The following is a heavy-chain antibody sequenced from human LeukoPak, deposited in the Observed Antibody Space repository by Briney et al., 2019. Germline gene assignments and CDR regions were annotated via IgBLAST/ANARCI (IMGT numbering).Heavy chain of an antibody. J-gene: IGHJ4*02. D-gene: IGHD1-7*01. CDR1: GFSFSGHW. Sequence: GGSLRLSCTASGFSFSGHWMHWARQLPGKGLVWVSRISPTGSTTSYADSVKGRFTVSRDNAKNTLYLQVNNLRAEDTAVYYCAKGGNFKPNYFDYWGQGTLVTVSS. CDR2: ISPTGSTT. V-gene: IGHV3-74*01. CDR3: AKGGNFKPNYFDY.